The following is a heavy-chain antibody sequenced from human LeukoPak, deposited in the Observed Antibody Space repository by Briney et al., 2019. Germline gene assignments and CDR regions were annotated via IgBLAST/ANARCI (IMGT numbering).Heavy chain of an antibody. CDR2: ISGSGGST. CDR3: ARDRWGAVAGLNLDY. CDR1: GFTFSSYA. J-gene: IGHJ4*02. Sequence: GGSLRLSCAASGFTFSSYAMSWVRQAPGKGLEWVSAISGSGGSTYYADSVKGRFTISRDNAKNSLYLQMNSLRAEDTAVYYCARDRWGAVAGLNLDYWGQGTLVTVSS. D-gene: IGHD6-19*01. V-gene: IGHV3-23*01.